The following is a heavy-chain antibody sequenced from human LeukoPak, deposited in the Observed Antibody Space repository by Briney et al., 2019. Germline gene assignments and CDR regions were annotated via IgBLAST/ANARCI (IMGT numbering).Heavy chain of an antibody. V-gene: IGHV4-39*07. Sequence: PSETLSLTCTVSGGSVGSGTYYWSCIRRSPGKGLECIGNVYYSGSAYYNPSLKSRVTMSVDTSKNQFSLKLSSVTAADTAVYYCARYQGIAAAGNWFDPWGQGTLVTVSS. J-gene: IGHJ5*02. CDR1: GGSVGSGTYY. CDR2: VYYSGSA. D-gene: IGHD6-13*01. CDR3: ARYQGIAAAGNWFDP.